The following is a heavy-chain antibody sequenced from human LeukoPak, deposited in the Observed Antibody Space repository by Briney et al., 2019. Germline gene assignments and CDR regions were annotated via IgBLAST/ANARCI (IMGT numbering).Heavy chain of an antibody. CDR1: GGSISSYY. Sequence: PSETLSLTCTVSGGSISSYYWSWIRQPPGKGLEWIGYIYYSGSTNYNPSLKSRVTISVDTSKNQFSLKLSSVTAADTAVYYCARGLMVRGVIGYYYYMDVWGKGTTVTVSS. D-gene: IGHD3-10*01. J-gene: IGHJ6*03. V-gene: IGHV4-59*01. CDR3: ARGLMVRGVIGYYYYMDV. CDR2: IYYSGST.